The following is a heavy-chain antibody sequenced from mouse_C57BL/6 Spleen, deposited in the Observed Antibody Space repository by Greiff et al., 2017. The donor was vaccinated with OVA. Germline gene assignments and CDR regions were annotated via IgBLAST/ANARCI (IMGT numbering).Heavy chain of an antibody. D-gene: IGHD2-5*01. Sequence: VHVKQSGAELVKPGASVKLSCTASGFNIKDYYMHWVKQRTEQGLEWIGRIEPEDGETKYAPKFQGKGSITADTSSNTAYQQLSSQTSEDTAVYYCARWGTADYSNYGDYWGQGTTLTVSS. J-gene: IGHJ2*01. CDR2: IEPEDGET. V-gene: IGHV14-2*01. CDR1: GFNIKDYY. CDR3: ARWGTADYSNYGDY.